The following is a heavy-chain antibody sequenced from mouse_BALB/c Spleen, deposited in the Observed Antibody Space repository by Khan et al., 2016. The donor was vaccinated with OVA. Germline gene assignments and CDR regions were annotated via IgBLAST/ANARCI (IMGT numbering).Heavy chain of an antibody. CDR1: GFSLSRYN. D-gene: IGHD2-14*01. CDR3: ARAYYRYDGYYAMDY. V-gene: IGHV2-6-4*01. CDR2: IWGGGGT. Sequence: VQLQQSGPGLVAPSQSLSITCTVSGFSLSRYNIHWVRQPPGKGLEWLGMIWGGGGTDYNSTLKPRLNISKDNSKSHVFLKMNSLQTDDTAMYYCARAYYRYDGYYAMDYWGQGTSVTVSS. J-gene: IGHJ4*01.